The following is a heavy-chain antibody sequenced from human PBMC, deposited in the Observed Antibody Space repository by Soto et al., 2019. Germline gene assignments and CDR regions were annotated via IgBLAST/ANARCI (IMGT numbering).Heavy chain of an antibody. CDR3: ASRTTYSSGQPIDY. D-gene: IGHD6-19*01. V-gene: IGHV1-69*06. CDR1: GSTFSSYS. CDR2: IIPIFGTA. Sequence: QVQLVPAGAEVKKPGASVKVSLKASGSTFSSYSISRVGQAPGQGVEWMGGIIPIFGTANYAQKFQGRVTITADKSTSTAYMELSSLRSEDTAVYYCASRTTYSSGQPIDYWGQGTLVTVSS. J-gene: IGHJ4*02.